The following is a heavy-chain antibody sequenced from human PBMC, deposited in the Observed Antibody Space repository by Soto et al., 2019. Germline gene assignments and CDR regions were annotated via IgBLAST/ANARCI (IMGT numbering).Heavy chain of an antibody. CDR3: AGPGIRGYSSFYY. D-gene: IGHD5-12*01. V-gene: IGHV4-30-4*01. CDR1: GGSISSGDYY. J-gene: IGHJ4*02. CDR2: IYYSGST. Sequence: QVQLQESGPGLVKPSQTLSLTCTVSGGSISSGDYYWSWIRQPPGKGLEWIGYIYYSGSTYYNPALKTRVTLSVDTSKNQSSLKLSSVTAADTAVYYCAGPGIRGYSSFYYWGQGTLVTVSS.